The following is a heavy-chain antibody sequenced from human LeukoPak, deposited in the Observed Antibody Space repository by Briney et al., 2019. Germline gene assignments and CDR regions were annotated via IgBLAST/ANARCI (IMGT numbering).Heavy chain of an antibody. V-gene: IGHV4-39*01. CDR1: GGSISSSNYY. Sequence: SETLSLTCTVSGGSISSSNYYWGWIRQPPGKGLEWIGSIYYSGSTYYNPSLKSRVTISVDTYKNQFSLKLSSVTAADTAVYYCARMVRGVYYFDYWGQGTLVTVSS. CDR2: IYYSGST. J-gene: IGHJ4*02. CDR3: ARMVRGVYYFDY. D-gene: IGHD3-10*01.